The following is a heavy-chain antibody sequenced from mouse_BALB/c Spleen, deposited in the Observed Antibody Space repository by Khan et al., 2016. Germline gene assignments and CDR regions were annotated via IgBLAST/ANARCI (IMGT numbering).Heavy chain of an antibody. V-gene: IGHV3-2*02. CDR3: ARAPRRWYVDV. CDR2: ISYSGST. Sequence: EVQLQESGPGLVKPSQSLSLTCTVTGYSITSDYAWNWIRQFPGNKLEWMGYISYSGSTSYNPSLKSRISITRDTSKNQFFLQLNSVTTEDTATYYCARAPRRWYVDVWGAGTTVTVSS. J-gene: IGHJ1*01. D-gene: IGHD3-1*01. CDR1: GYSITSDYA.